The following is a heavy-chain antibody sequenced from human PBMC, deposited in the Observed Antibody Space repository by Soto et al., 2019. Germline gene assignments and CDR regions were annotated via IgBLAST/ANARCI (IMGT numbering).Heavy chain of an antibody. Sequence: QVQLVQSGAEVKKSGASVKVSCKASGYTFTSYTMHWVRQAPGQSLEWMGWINAGNGDTKYSQKFQGRVTITRDISASTAYMELSSLRSEDTAVYYCARIRYGYPSGRGWFDPWGQGTLVTVSS. J-gene: IGHJ5*02. V-gene: IGHV1-3*01. CDR2: INAGNGDT. D-gene: IGHD5-18*01. CDR1: GYTFTSYT. CDR3: ARIRYGYPSGRGWFDP.